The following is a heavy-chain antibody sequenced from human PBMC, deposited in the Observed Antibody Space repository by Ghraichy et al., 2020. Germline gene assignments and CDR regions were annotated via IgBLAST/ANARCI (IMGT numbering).Heavy chain of an antibody. CDR1: GGSISTTGYY. CDR2: TSSGGNT. Sequence: SETLSLTCTVSGGSISTTGYYWGWIRRPPGKGLEWIGSTSSGGNTYYNPSLKSRVAISVDTSENQFSLKLNSVTAADTAVYFCARGFITGTARAFFDYWGRGAPVTGSS. V-gene: IGHV4-39*01. CDR3: ARGFITGTARAFFDY. D-gene: IGHD1-14*01. J-gene: IGHJ4*02.